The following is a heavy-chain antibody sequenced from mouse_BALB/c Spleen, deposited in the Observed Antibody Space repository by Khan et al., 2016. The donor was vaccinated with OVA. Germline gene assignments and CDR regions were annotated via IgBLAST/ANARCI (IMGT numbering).Heavy chain of an antibody. V-gene: IGHV3-1*02. CDR3: ARTARIKY. CDR2: ITYSGST. D-gene: IGHD1-2*01. J-gene: IGHJ2*01. Sequence: EVQLQESGPGLVKPSQSLSLTCTVTGYSITSGYGWNWNRQFPGNKLEWMGYITYSGSTNYNPSLKSRISITRDTSKNPFFLQLNSVTTEDTATYYCARTARIKYWGQGTTLTVSS. CDR1: GYSITSGYG.